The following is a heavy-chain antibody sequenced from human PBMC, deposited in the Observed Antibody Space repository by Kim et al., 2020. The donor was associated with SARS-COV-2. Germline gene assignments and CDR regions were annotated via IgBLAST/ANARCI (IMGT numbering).Heavy chain of an antibody. J-gene: IGHJ4*02. CDR1: GYSFTNYA. V-gene: IGHV7-4-1*02. Sequence: ASVKVSCKASGYSFTNYAVNWLRQAPGQGPQWMGWINTKTGNPTYAQGFTGRFVFSLDTSVTTAYLQISSLKADDTGVYYCARYCSNWGGFDYWGQGTLVTVSS. CDR3: ARYCSNWGGFDY. D-gene: IGHD6-13*01. CDR2: INTKTGNP.